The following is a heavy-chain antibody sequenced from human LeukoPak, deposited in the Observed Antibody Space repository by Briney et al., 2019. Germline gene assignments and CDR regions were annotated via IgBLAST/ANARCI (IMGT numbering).Heavy chain of an antibody. CDR1: GFTFDDYA. Sequence: GGSLRLSCAASGFTFDDYAMHWVRQAPGKGLEWVSGITWNSDSIDYADSVKGRFTISRDNAKNSLYLQMNSLRAEDMALYYCAKGGGGRLIYYYYVDVWGKGTTVTVSS. J-gene: IGHJ6*03. CDR2: ITWNSDSI. D-gene: IGHD3-16*01. V-gene: IGHV3-9*03. CDR3: AKGGGGRLIYYYYVDV.